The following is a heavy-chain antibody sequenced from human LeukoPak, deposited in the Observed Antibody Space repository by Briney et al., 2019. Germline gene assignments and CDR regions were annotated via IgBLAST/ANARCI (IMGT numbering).Heavy chain of an antibody. Sequence: QSGGSLRLSCAASGFTFSSYEMNWVRQAPGKGLEWVSYISSSGSTIYYADSVKGRFTISRDNARNSLYLQMNSMRAEDTAVYYCARNLEVGYGGQGTLVTVSS. J-gene: IGHJ4*02. D-gene: IGHD1-1*01. CDR1: GFTFSSYE. CDR2: ISSSGSTI. CDR3: ARNLEVGY. V-gene: IGHV3-48*03.